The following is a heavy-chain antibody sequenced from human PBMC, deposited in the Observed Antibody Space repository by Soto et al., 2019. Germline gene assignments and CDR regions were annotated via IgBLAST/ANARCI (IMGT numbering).Heavy chain of an antibody. V-gene: IGHV4-39*01. Sequence: PSETLSLTCTVSGGSISSSSYYWGWIRQPPGKGLEWIGSIYYSGSTYYNPSLKSRVTISVDTSKNQFSLKLSSVTAADTAVYYCAITNYYDSSGYGYWGQGTLVTVSS. D-gene: IGHD3-22*01. CDR2: IYYSGST. CDR1: GGSISSSSYY. CDR3: AITNYYDSSGYGY. J-gene: IGHJ4*02.